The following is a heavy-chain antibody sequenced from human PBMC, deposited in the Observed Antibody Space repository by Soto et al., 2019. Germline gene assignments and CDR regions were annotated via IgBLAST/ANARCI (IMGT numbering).Heavy chain of an antibody. Sequence: WGSLRLSCAASDFYFISYGIHFVRQAPGKGLEWVAASSYDGRETFYADSAKGRFTVSKEMSKNTAFLQMNALRHEDTAVYFCARDSGWPILNFDNWGQGAPVTVSS. CDR2: SSYDGRET. CDR1: DFYFISYG. CDR3: ARDSGWPILNFDN. V-gene: IGHV3-30*03. J-gene: IGHJ4*02. D-gene: IGHD3-10*01.